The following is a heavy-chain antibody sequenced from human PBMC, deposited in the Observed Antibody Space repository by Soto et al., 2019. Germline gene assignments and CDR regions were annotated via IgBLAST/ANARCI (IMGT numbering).Heavy chain of an antibody. CDR3: ASVVISGGALDY. J-gene: IGHJ4*01. V-gene: IGHV1-46*01. Sequence: QVHLVQSGTEVEKPGASVKLSCKASGYHFSNFYIHWVRQAPGQGPEWMGVVNPNGGATNYAQKFQGRLSMTADTSTDTNYMEFRSLTSEATDVYFGASVVISGGALDYWGHGTLVTVSS. CDR2: VNPNGGAT. D-gene: IGHD3-10*01. CDR1: GYHFSNFY.